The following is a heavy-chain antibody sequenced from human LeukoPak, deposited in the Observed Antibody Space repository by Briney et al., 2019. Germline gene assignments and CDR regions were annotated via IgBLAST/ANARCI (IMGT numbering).Heavy chain of an antibody. V-gene: IGHV3-11*04. CDR1: GFTFSDYY. Sequence: MPGGSLRLSCAVSGFTFSDYYMSWIRQAPGKGLEWVSYISSGGSTISHADSVKGRFTISRDNAENSLYLQMNSLRAEDTAVYYCASMNGHAFDIWGQGTRVTVSS. D-gene: IGHD2-8*01. CDR2: ISSGGSTI. J-gene: IGHJ3*02. CDR3: ASMNGHAFDI.